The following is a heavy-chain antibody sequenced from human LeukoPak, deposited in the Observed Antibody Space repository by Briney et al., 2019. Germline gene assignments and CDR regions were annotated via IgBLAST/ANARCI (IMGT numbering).Heavy chain of an antibody. Sequence: GGSLRLSCSGSGFTFSSYVMHWVRQAPGKGLEYVSTISSNGGSTYYADSVKGRFTISRDNSKNTLYFQMSSLRAEDTAVYYCAKILPDTVTADYWGQGTLVTVSS. CDR2: ISSNGGST. J-gene: IGHJ4*02. CDR3: AKILPDTVTADY. CDR1: GFTFSSYV. V-gene: IGHV3-64D*06. D-gene: IGHD4-11*01.